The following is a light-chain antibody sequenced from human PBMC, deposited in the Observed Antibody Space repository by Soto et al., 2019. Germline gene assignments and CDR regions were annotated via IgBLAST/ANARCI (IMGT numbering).Light chain of an antibody. V-gene: IGKV3-15*01. CDR3: QQYKDWRT. CDR2: GAS. Sequence: IVMTQSPATLSVSPGERATLSCRASQTIDNKLDWYQQRPGQAPRLLIYGASIRATGIPSRFSGSGSGTEFTLTTSGLQAEDFGVYYCQQYKDWRTFGQGTNVYIK. J-gene: IGKJ1*01. CDR1: QTIDNK.